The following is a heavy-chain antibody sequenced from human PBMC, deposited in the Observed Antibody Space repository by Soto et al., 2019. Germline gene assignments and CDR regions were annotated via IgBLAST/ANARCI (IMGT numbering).Heavy chain of an antibody. CDR3: SRGDYAGPGGPYNWFDP. Sequence: QVQLVQSGAEVKKPGASVKVSCKASGYTFTSYGISWVRQAPGQGLEWMGWISAYNGNTNYAQKLQGRVTMTTDTSTSIAYMELRSLRSDDTAVYYCSRGDYAGPGGPYNWFDPWGQGTLVTVSS. CDR2: ISAYNGNT. J-gene: IGHJ5*02. CDR1: GYTFTSYG. D-gene: IGHD4-17*01. V-gene: IGHV1-18*01.